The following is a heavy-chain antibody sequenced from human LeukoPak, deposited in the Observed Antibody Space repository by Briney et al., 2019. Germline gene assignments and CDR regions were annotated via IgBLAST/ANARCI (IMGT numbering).Heavy chain of an antibody. Sequence: GGSLRLSCAPSGFTVSSNYMNWVRQAPGKGLEWVSVIYSGGSTYYADSVKGRFTISRDNSKNTLYLQMNSLRAEDTAVYYCAKDLGGGSYYWVDAFDIWGQGTMVTVSS. CDR2: IYSGGST. CDR3: AKDLGGGSYYWVDAFDI. J-gene: IGHJ3*02. D-gene: IGHD1-26*01. V-gene: IGHV3-53*01. CDR1: GFTVSSNY.